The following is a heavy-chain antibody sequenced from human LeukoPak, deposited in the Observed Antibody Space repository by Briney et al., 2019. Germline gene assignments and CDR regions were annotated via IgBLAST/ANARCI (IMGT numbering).Heavy chain of an antibody. V-gene: IGHV1-8*01. CDR2: MNPNNGNT. Sequence: VASVKVSCKASGYTFTSYDINWVRQATGQGLEWMGWMNPNNGNTGYAQKFQGRVTITADKSTSTAYMELSSLRSEDTAVYYCARDRIGSSSGNYWGQGTLVTVSS. CDR1: GYTFTSYD. D-gene: IGHD6-6*01. J-gene: IGHJ4*02. CDR3: ARDRIGSSSGNY.